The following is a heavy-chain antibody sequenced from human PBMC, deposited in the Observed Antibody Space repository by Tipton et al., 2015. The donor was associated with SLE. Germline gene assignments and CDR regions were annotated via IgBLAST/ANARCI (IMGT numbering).Heavy chain of an antibody. D-gene: IGHD3-10*01. V-gene: IGHV4-59*01. CDR1: GGSISSYY. CDR3: ARGEPYGVRGATPDY. J-gene: IGHJ4*02. CDR2: IFYSGRT. Sequence: TLSLTCTVSGGSISSYYWSWIRQPPGKGMVWIGYIFYSGRTNHNPSLKRRVTIPVETSKNQFSLKLSSVTAADTAVYYCARGEPYGVRGATPDYWGQGTLVTVSS.